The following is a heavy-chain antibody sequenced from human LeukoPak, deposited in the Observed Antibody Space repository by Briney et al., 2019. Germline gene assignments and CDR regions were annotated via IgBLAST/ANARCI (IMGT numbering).Heavy chain of an antibody. CDR3: ATMTTVTTAHDY. Sequence: SETLSLTCTVSGGSISSYYWSWIRQPPGKGLEWIGYIYYSGSTNYNPSLKSRVTISVDTSKNQFSLKLSSVTAADTAVYYCATMTTVTTAHDYWGQGTLVTVSS. D-gene: IGHD4-17*01. V-gene: IGHV4-59*08. J-gene: IGHJ4*02. CDR2: IYYSGST. CDR1: GGSISSYY.